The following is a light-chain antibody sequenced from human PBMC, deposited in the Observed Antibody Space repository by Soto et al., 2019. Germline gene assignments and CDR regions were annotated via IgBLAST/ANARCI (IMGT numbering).Light chain of an antibody. CDR2: EVS. CDR1: NSDVGNYKY. J-gene: IGLJ3*02. V-gene: IGLV2-8*01. CDR3: SSYAGSNLWV. Sequence: QSALTQSPSASGSPGQSVTISCTGTNSDVGNYKYVSWYQQHPGKAPKLMIYEVSKRPSGVPDRFSGSKSGNTASLTVSGLQVEDEADYYCSSYAGSNLWVFGGGTKLTVL.